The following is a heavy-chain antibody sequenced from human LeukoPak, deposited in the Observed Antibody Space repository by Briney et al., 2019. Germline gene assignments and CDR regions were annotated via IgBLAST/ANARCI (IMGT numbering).Heavy chain of an antibody. Sequence: GGSLRLSCAASGFTFRSYAMSWVRQAPGKGLEGVSNISGSGDRTDYADSVKGRFTISRDNSWNTLYLHMHSLRVEDTAVYYCAKQISGWSPEGAWGQGTLVTVSS. CDR2: ISGSGDRT. J-gene: IGHJ5*02. CDR3: AKQISGWSPEGA. CDR1: GFTFRSYA. D-gene: IGHD6-19*01. V-gene: IGHV3-23*01.